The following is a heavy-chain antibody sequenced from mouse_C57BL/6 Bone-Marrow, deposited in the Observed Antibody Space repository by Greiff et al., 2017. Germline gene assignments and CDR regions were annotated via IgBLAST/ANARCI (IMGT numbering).Heavy chain of an antibody. D-gene: IGHD4-1*01. V-gene: IGHV5-6*01. J-gene: IGHJ1*03. CDR3: ARHKLRLGYFDV. CDR2: ISSGGSYT. Sequence: EVKVVESGGDLVKPGGSLTLSCAASGFTFSSSGMSWVRQPPDKRLEWVATISSGGSYTSTPDSVKGRFLISRDNAKNTLYLQMSCLRSEDTAMYYCARHKLRLGYFDVWGTGTTGTVSS. CDR1: GFTFSSSG.